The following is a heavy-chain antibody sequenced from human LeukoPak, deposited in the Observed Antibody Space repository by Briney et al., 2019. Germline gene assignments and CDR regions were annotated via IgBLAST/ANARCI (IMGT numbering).Heavy chain of an antibody. J-gene: IGHJ5*01. CDR3: ARVSPVGSKGLDS. V-gene: IGHV1-2*02. CDR2: INPNNGAT. Sequence: ASVKVSCKASGYTFTGNFIYWVRQAPGQGLEWMGWINPNNGATKYAQMFQGRVTMTRDTSISTAYMELSSLKSDDTAVYYCARVSPVGSKGLDSWGQGTLVTVSS. D-gene: IGHD6-13*01. CDR1: GYTFTGNF.